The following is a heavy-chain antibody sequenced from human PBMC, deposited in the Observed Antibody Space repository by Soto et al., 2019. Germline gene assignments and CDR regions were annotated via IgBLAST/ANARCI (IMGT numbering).Heavy chain of an antibody. J-gene: IGHJ4*02. CDR3: AHKGPEDWPLDY. D-gene: IGHD3-9*01. CDR1: GFSLSTSGVG. CDR2: IYWDDSK. Sequence: QITLKESGPPLVRPTQTLTLTCAFSGFSLSTSGVGVGWIRQPPGKALEWLAVIYWDDSKHYSPSLRSRLTITKDTSKNQAVLTMTNMDPMDTGTYYCAHKGPEDWPLDYWGQGTLVTVSS. V-gene: IGHV2-5*02.